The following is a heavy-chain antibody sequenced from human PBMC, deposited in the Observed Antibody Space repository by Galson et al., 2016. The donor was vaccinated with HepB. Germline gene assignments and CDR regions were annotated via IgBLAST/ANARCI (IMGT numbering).Heavy chain of an antibody. D-gene: IGHD3-22*01. J-gene: IGHJ5*02. CDR1: GYTLTTYF. CDR2: INPSSGSP. CDR3: VRQNYDDTSSREGEWFDP. V-gene: IGHV1-46*01. Sequence: SVKVSCRASGYTLTTYFMHWVRQAPGQGLEWMGIINPSSGSPNYAQKFQGRVTMTRDTSTSTLYMELSSLRYEDTAVYYCVRQNYDDTSSREGEWFDPWGQGTLVTVSS.